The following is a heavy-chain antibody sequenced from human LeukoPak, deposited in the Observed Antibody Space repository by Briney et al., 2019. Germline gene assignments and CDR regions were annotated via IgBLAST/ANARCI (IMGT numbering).Heavy chain of an antibody. V-gene: IGHV1-46*01. CDR3: ATTQAVAGTPLLEYFQH. CDR1: GYTFTSYY. D-gene: IGHD6-19*01. Sequence: GASVKVSCKASGYTFTSYYMHWVRQAPGQGLEWMGIINPSGGSTSYAQKFQGRVTMTRDTSTSTVYMELSSLRSEDTAVYYCATTQAVAGTPLLEYFQHWGQGTLVTVSS. CDR2: INPSGGST. J-gene: IGHJ1*01.